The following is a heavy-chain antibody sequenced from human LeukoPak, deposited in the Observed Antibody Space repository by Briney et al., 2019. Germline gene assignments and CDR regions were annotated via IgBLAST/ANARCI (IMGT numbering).Heavy chain of an antibody. D-gene: IGHD6-13*01. J-gene: IGHJ6*03. CDR3: AKDRTVAAAGIYYYYMDV. Sequence: GGSLRLSCAASGFTFSSYGMYWVRQAPGKGLEWVAFIRYDGSNNYYADSVGGRFTISRDNSKDTLYLQMNSLRAEDTAVYYCAKDRTVAAAGIYYYYMDVWGKGTTVTVSS. CDR1: GFTFSSYG. CDR2: IRYDGSNN. V-gene: IGHV3-30*02.